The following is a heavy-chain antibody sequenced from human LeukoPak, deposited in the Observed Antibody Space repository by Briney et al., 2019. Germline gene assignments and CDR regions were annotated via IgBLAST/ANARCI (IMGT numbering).Heavy chain of an antibody. V-gene: IGHV3-30*03. J-gene: IGHJ4*02. CDR3: ARVRGYSYGHFDY. CDR1: RFTFNDFG. CDR2: LSYDGSIK. Sequence: GGSLRLSCAASRFTFNDFGMHWGRQAPGKGLGWGAVLSYDGSIKYYADFVKARFTISRDNSKNTLYLHMNSLRAEDTAVYDCARVRGYSYGHFDYWGQGTLVTVSS. D-gene: IGHD5-18*01.